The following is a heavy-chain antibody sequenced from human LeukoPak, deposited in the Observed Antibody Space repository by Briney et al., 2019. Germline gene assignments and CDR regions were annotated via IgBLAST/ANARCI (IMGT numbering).Heavy chain of an antibody. CDR1: GFTFSSYS. CDR3: ARDRGYSYPWGLDY. V-gene: IGHV3-48*01. D-gene: IGHD5-18*01. J-gene: IGHJ4*02. Sequence: GGSLRLSCAASGFTFSSYSMNWVRQAPGKGLEWVSYISSSSSTIYYADSVKGRFTISRDNAKNSLYLQMSSLRAEDTAVYYCARDRGYSYPWGLDYWGQGTLVTVSS. CDR2: ISSSSSTI.